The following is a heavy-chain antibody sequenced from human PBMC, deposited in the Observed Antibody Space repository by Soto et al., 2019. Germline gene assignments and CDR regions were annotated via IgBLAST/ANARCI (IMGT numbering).Heavy chain of an antibody. CDR2: ISSDGSNK. CDR3: AREASNWEFDY. D-gene: IGHD1-1*01. Sequence: QVRLVESGGGVVQPGRSLRLSCAASGFTFSSYAIHWVRQAPGTGLEWVAVISSDGSNKYYADSVKCRFTISRDNSKKTLYLQMNSLRTEDTAFYYCAREASNWEFDYWGQGTLVTVSS. J-gene: IGHJ4*02. CDR1: GFTFSSYA. V-gene: IGHV3-30-3*01.